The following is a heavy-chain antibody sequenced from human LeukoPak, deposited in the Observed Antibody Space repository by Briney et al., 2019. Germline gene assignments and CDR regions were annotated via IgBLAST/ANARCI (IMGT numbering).Heavy chain of an antibody. V-gene: IGHV4-59*01. CDR3: ARAGSWFVWFDY. CDR2: IYYSGST. CDR1: GGSISSYY. Sequence: SETLSLTCTVSGGSISSYYWSWIRQPPGKGLEWLGYIYYSGSTNYNPSLKSRVTISVDTSKNQFSLKLSSVTAADTAVYYCARAGSWFVWFDYWGQGTLVTVSS. D-gene: IGHD6-13*01. J-gene: IGHJ4*02.